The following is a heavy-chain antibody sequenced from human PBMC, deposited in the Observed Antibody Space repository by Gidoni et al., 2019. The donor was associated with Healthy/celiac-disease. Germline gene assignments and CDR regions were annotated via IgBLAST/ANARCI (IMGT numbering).Heavy chain of an antibody. CDR2: IIPIYGTA. D-gene: IGHD1-26*01. CDR1: GGTFSRYA. J-gene: IGHJ6*02. Sequence: VQLVQARTEVKQPGSSVKVSCKASGGTFSRYATSCVRQAPGPGLEWMGGIIPIYGTANDAQKCQDRVTITADKSTSTAYMELSSLRSKDTAVYYCARDMWEPRAYYYGMDFWGQGTTVTVSS. V-gene: IGHV1-69*06. CDR3: ARDMWEPRAYYYGMDF.